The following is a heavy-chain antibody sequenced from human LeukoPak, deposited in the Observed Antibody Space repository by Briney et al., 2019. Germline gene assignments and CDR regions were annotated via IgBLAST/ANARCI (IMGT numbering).Heavy chain of an antibody. Sequence: GGSLRLSCAASGFTFSSYTMRWVRQAPGEGLEWVSGISGSGDSTFYADSVKGRFTVSRDNSKNTLYLQMNSLRAEDTAIYYCAKARDSSGYYYFDYWGKGTLVTVSS. CDR1: GFTFSSYT. CDR3: AKARDSSGYYYFDY. J-gene: IGHJ4*02. V-gene: IGHV3-23*01. CDR2: ISGSGDST. D-gene: IGHD3-22*01.